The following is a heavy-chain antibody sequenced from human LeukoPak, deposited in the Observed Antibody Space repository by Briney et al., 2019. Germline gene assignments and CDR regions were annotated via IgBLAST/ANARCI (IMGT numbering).Heavy chain of an antibody. J-gene: IGHJ4*02. Sequence: GGSLRLSCAASGFTFSSYSMNWVRQAPGKGLEWVSSISSSSSYIYYADSVKGRFTISRDNAKNSLYPQTNSLRAEDTAVYYCARERSSSYVDYWGQGTLVTVSS. V-gene: IGHV3-21*01. D-gene: IGHD6-13*01. CDR3: ARERSSSYVDY. CDR2: ISSSSSYI. CDR1: GFTFSSYS.